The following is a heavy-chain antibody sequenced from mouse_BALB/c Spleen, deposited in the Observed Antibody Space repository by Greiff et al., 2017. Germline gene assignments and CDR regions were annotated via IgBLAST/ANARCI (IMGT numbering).Heavy chain of an antibody. V-gene: IGHV2-9*02. CDR2: IWAGGST. CDR3: ARDYDGFPFAY. CDR1: GFSLTDYG. J-gene: IGHJ3*01. D-gene: IGHD2-3*01. Sequence: VKLMESGPGLVAPSQSLSITCTVSGFSLTDYGVSWIRQPPGKGLEWLGVIWAGGSTNYNSALMSRLSISKDNSKSQVFLKMNSLQTDDTAMYYCARDYDGFPFAYWGQGTLVTVSA.